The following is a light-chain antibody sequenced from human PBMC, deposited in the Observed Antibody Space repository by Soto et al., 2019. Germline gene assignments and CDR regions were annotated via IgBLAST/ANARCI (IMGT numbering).Light chain of an antibody. CDR1: QSISNH. Sequence: EIVLTQSPATLSLSPGERATLSCRASQSISNHLAWYQQKPGRAPRLLIYDASNRATGIPARFSGSGSGTDFTLTISSLEPEDFAVYYCQQRSNWPPVFGGGTKV. CDR3: QQRSNWPPV. V-gene: IGKV3-11*01. J-gene: IGKJ4*01. CDR2: DAS.